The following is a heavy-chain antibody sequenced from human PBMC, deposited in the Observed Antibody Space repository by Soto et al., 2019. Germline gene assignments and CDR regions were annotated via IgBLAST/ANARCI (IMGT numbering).Heavy chain of an antibody. D-gene: IGHD1-20*01. CDR1: GGSISGSYYY. V-gene: IGHV4-39*01. CDR3: ATSQKGYNWNYFDH. Sequence: SDTLSLTCAVPGGSISGSYYYWAWLRQSPGKGPEWIGSVFYTGFTSYNPSLESRVSVSVDTSKSQFSLKLSAVTAADTAVYYCATSQKGYNWNYFDHWGQGALVTV. CDR2: VFYTGFT. J-gene: IGHJ4*02.